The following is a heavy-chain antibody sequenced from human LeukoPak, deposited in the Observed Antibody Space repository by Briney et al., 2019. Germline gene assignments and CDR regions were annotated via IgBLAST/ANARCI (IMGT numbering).Heavy chain of an antibody. D-gene: IGHD2-15*01. Sequence: SETLSLTCTVSGGSMGTYYWSWIRQPPGKGLEWIGYIYYSGSTNYNPSLKSRVTISVDTSKNQFSLKLSSVTAADTAVYYCARARYVGYCSGGSCYGVYYYGMDVWGQGTTVTVSS. J-gene: IGHJ6*02. V-gene: IGHV4-59*01. CDR3: ARARYVGYCSGGSCYGVYYYGMDV. CDR2: IYYSGST. CDR1: GGSMGTYY.